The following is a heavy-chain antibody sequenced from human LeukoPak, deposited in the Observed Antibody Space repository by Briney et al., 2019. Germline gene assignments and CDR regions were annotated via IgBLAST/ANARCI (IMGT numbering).Heavy chain of an antibody. CDR1: GGSISSGRDY. V-gene: IGHV4-61*02. CDR2: IYTSGST. CDR3: VRNFLTYHSGSSDAFDP. J-gene: IGHJ3*01. D-gene: IGHD3-10*01. Sequence: PSETLSLTCTLSGGSISSGRDYWSWIRQPAGKGPEWIGRIYTSGSTNYNPSLKSRDTISVDTSKNQFSLKMTSVTAADTAVYYCVRNFLTYHSGSSDAFDPWGQGTMVTVSS.